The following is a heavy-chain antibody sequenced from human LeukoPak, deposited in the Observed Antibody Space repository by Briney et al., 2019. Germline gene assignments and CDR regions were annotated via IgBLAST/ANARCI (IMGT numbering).Heavy chain of an antibody. CDR2: IYYSGST. CDR3: ARYYYDSSGHFDY. Sequence: SETLSLTCTVSGGSISSGDYYWSWLRQPPGKGLEWIGYIYYSGSTYYNPSLKSRVAITVDTSKNQFSLKLSSVTAADTAVYYCARYYYDSSGHFDYWGQGTLVTVSS. V-gene: IGHV4-30-4*01. CDR1: GGSISSGDYY. J-gene: IGHJ4*02. D-gene: IGHD3-22*01.